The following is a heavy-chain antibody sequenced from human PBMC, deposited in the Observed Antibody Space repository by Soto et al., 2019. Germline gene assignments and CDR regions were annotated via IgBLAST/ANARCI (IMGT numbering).Heavy chain of an antibody. CDR1: GFSLSTSGMC. CDR3: ARSYYYDSSGYPGLYYYYGMDV. Sequence: SGPTLVKPTQTLTLTCTFSGFSLSTSGMCVSWIRQPPGKALEWLALIDWDDDKYYSTSLKTRLTISKDTSKNQVVLTMANMDPVDTATYYCARSYYYDSSGYPGLYYYYGMDVWGQGTTVTVSS. CDR2: IDWDDDK. J-gene: IGHJ6*02. D-gene: IGHD3-22*01. V-gene: IGHV2-70*01.